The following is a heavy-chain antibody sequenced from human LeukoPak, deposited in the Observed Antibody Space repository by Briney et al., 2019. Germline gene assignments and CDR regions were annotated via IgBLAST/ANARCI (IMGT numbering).Heavy chain of an antibody. CDR1: GFTFSSYA. Sequence: GWSLRLSCTASGFTFSSYAMAWVRQAPGKGLEWVSAISGSGGSAYYVDSVKGRFTISRDNSKNTLFLQLKSLRAEDTALYYCAKETGDKGYYFDYWGQGTLVTVSS. CDR2: ISGSGGSA. V-gene: IGHV3-23*01. CDR3: AKETGDKGYYFDY. D-gene: IGHD2-21*01. J-gene: IGHJ4*02.